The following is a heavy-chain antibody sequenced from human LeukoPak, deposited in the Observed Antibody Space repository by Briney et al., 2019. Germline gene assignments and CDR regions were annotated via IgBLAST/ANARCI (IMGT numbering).Heavy chain of an antibody. D-gene: IGHD2-8*01. CDR2: IKHDGSEK. CDR1: GFTFCDYW. CDR3: ARDREGCTNGVCVNAFDI. V-gene: IGHV3-7*03. Sequence: PGGSLRLLCAASGFTFCDYWMTWVRQAPGKGLEWVANIKHDGSEKYYVASVKGRFTTSRDNAQNSLYLQMNSLRADDTAVYYCARDREGCTNGVCVNAFDIWGQGTMVTVSS. J-gene: IGHJ3*02.